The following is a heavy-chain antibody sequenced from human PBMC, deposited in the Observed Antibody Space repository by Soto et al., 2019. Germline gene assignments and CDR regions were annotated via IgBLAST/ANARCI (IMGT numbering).Heavy chain of an antibody. CDR2: IRGDGGTT. CDR3: GKGSYGPLEN. D-gene: IGHD3-10*01. CDR1: GFTFSSSA. Sequence: EVQLLESGGGLVQPGGSLRLSCAASGFTFSSSAMSWVRQAPGKGLDWVSSIRGDGGTTLHADSVRGRFTISRDNSKNTLYLQMNSLLAVDTAVYYSGKGSYGPLENWCQGTLVTVPS. J-gene: IGHJ4*02. V-gene: IGHV3-23*01.